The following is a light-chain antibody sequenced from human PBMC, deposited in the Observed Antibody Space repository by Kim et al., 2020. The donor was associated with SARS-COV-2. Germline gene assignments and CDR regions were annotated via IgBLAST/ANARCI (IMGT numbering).Light chain of an antibody. CDR1: SGSIASNY. V-gene: IGLV6-57*04. CDR2: ADN. J-gene: IGLJ2*01. Sequence: NFMLTQPHSVSESPVKTVTISCTRSSGSIASNYVQWYQQRPGSATTTVIYADNQRHSGVPDRFSGSIDSSSNSASLTISGLKTEDVADYYCQTYDSSNIVFGGGPQLTVL. CDR3: QTYDSSNIV.